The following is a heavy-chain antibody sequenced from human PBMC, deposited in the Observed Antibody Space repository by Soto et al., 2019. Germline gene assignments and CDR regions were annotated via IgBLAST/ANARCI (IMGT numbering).Heavy chain of an antibody. D-gene: IGHD3-10*01. Sequence: SETLSLTCTVSGGSISSYYWSWIRQPPGKGLEWIGYIYYSGSTNYNPSLKSRVTISVDTSKNQFSLKLNSMTAADTAVYYCAIHNYGSGSTYFYYLGQGTLVTVS. CDR2: IYYSGST. CDR1: GGSISSYY. CDR3: AIHNYGSGSTYFYY. V-gene: IGHV4-59*08. J-gene: IGHJ4*02.